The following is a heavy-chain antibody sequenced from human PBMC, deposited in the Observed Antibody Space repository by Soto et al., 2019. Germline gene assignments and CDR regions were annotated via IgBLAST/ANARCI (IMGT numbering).Heavy chain of an antibody. D-gene: IGHD2-2*01. J-gene: IGHJ4*02. CDR3: ARGYPEIVVPAATDY. CDR2: ISYDGSNK. V-gene: IGHV3-30-3*01. Sequence: GSLRPHCAASGFIFSSYAMHWVRQAPGKGLEWVAVISYDGSNKYYADSVKGRFTISRDNSKNTLYLQMNSLRAEDTAVYYCARGYPEIVVPAATDYWGQGTLVTVSS. CDR1: GFIFSSYA.